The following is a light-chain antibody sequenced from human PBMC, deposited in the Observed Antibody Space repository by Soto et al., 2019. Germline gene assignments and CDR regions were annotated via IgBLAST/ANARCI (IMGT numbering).Light chain of an antibody. CDR1: QTIRTY. CDR3: QQSHGIPYT. Sequence: DIQMTQSPSSLSAAVGDRVTITCRASQTIRTYLNWYQQKPGKAPKLLIYAASSLQSGVPSRFTGSGSGTDFTLTISSLQPEDFATYYCQQSHGIPYTFGQGTKLEIK. CDR2: AAS. V-gene: IGKV1-39*01. J-gene: IGKJ2*01.